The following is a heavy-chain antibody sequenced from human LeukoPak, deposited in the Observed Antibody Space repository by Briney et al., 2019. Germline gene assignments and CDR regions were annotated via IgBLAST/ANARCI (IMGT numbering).Heavy chain of an antibody. D-gene: IGHD6-13*01. CDR2: IAYDGSNK. J-gene: IGHJ4*02. CDR1: GVTFSSYG. Sequence: PGGSLRLSCAASGVTFSSYGMHWVRQAPAKGLEWVAVIAYDGSNKYYADSVKGRFTSSRDNSKNTLYLQMNSVRAEDTAVYYCAKRGLSSSWSTTDYWGQGTLVTVSS. V-gene: IGHV3-30*18. CDR3: AKRGLSSSWSTTDY.